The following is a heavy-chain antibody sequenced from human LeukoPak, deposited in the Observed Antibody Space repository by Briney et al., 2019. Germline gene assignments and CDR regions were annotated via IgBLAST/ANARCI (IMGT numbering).Heavy chain of an antibody. D-gene: IGHD1-26*01. CDR2: FDPEEGET. CDR1: GYTLTELS. Sequence: ASVEVSCKVSGYTLTELSMHWVRQAPGKGREWMGGFDPEEGETIYAQKVKGRVTMTRDTSTDTAYMELRRLRSEDTDVYCCATHLGARYFQHWGQGTLVTVSS. J-gene: IGHJ1*01. CDR3: ATHLGARYFQH. V-gene: IGHV1-24*01.